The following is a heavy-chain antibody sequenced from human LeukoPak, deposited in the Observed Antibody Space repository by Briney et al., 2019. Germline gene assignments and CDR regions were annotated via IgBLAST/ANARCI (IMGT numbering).Heavy chain of an antibody. CDR1: GFTVSRNY. CDR3: ARSPPASPFDY. V-gene: IGHV3-53*01. Sequence: GGSLRLSRTASGFTVSRNYMSWVRQAPGKGLEWVSVIYSGGDTYYADSVKGRFTTSRDISENTLYLQMDNLRAEDTAFYYCARSPPASPFDYWGQGTLVTVSS. CDR2: IYSGGDT. D-gene: IGHD2-2*01. J-gene: IGHJ4*02.